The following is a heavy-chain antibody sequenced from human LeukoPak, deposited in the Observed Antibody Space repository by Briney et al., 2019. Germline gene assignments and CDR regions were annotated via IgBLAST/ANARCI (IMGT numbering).Heavy chain of an antibody. CDR3: TRRDCSSTSCYKDWFDP. CDR2: IRSKANSYAT. Sequence: PGGSLRLSCAASGFTFSSYGMHWVRQASGKGLEWVGRIRSKANSYATAYAASVKGRFTISRDDSKNTAYLQMNSLKTEDTAVYYCTRRDCSSTSCYKDWFDPWGQGTLVTVSS. V-gene: IGHV3-73*01. CDR1: GFTFSSYG. J-gene: IGHJ5*02. D-gene: IGHD2-2*02.